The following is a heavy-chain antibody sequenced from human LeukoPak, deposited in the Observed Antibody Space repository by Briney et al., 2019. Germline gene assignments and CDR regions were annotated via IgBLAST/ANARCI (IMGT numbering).Heavy chain of an antibody. Sequence: GGSLRLSCAASGFTFSDYYMSWIRQAPGKGLEWVSYISSSGSTIYYADSVKGRFTISRDNAKNSLYLQMNSLRAEDTAVYYCARVQATHYDILTGYYRGGGFDYWGQGTLVTVSS. CDR3: ARVQATHYDILTGYYRGGGFDY. CDR2: ISSSGSTI. CDR1: GFTFSDYY. J-gene: IGHJ4*02. D-gene: IGHD3-9*01. V-gene: IGHV3-11*01.